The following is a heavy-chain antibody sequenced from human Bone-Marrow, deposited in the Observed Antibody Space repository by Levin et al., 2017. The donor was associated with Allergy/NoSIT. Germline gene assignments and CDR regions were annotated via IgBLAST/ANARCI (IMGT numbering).Heavy chain of an antibody. CDR3: VKGPNDYSNYFDY. CDR2: ISSNGGST. CDR1: GFTFSSYA. Sequence: GESLKISCSASGFTFSSYAMHWVRQAPGKGLEYVSAISSNGGSTYYADSVKGRFTISRDNSKNTLYLQMSSLRAEDTAVYYCVKGPNDYSNYFDYWGQGTLVTVSS. J-gene: IGHJ4*02. V-gene: IGHV3-64D*06. D-gene: IGHD4-11*01.